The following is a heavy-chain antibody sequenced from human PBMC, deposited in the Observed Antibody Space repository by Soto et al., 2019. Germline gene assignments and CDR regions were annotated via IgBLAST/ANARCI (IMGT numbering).Heavy chain of an antibody. CDR1: GYTFTSYD. D-gene: IGHD6-19*01. V-gene: IGHV1-8*01. CDR3: ARSVEWLASFDY. CDR2: MNPNSGNT. Sequence: QVQLVQSGAEVKKPGASVKVSCKASGYTFTSYDSNWVRQATGQGLEWMGWMNPNSGNTGYAHKFQGRVTMTRNTSISTAYMELSSLRSDDTAVYYCARSVEWLASFDYWGQGTLVTVSS. J-gene: IGHJ4*02.